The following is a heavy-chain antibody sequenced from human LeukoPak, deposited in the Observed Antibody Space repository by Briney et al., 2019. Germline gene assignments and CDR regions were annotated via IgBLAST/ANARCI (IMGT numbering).Heavy chain of an antibody. V-gene: IGHV3-30*18. CDR2: ASYDGSNK. Sequence: GGSLRLSCAASGFTFSRYGMHWVRQAPGKGREWVVVASYDGSNKQYVDSVKGRFTISRDNSKNMLYLEMNSLRAEDTGVYYCAKDRGAYYYDSMDVWGQGTTVTVSS. CDR3: AKDRGAYYYDSMDV. D-gene: IGHD3-10*01. J-gene: IGHJ6*02. CDR1: GFTFSRYG.